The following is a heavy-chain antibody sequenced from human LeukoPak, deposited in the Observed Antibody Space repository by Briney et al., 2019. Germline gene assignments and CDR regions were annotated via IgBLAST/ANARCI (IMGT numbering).Heavy chain of an antibody. D-gene: IGHD3-22*01. CDR3: ARHSFYYDSNGYYYFFDP. V-gene: IGHV4-59*04. J-gene: IGHJ5*02. CDR2: ISDSGST. CDR1: GGSISSYY. Sequence: PSETLSLTCTVSGGSISSYYWSWIRQPPGKGPEWIGYISDSGSTYSNPSLKSRLTMSADTSKNQFSLRLSSVTAADTAVYYCARHSFYYDSNGYYYFFDPWGQGTLVTVSS.